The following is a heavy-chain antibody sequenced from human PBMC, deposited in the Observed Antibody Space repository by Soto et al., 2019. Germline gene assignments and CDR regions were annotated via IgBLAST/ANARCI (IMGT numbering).Heavy chain of an antibody. Sequence: QVQLVESGGGVVQPGRSLRLSCAASGFTFSNYGMHWVRQAPGKGLEWVALIWYDGSNTYYADSVKGRFTISRDNSKNTLSQQMQSPRAEDSAVSYCARVFVCSDASCRLWDAFDIWRQATMVTVSS. J-gene: IGHJ3*02. CDR1: GFTFSNYG. V-gene: IGHV3-33*01. CDR2: IWYDGSNT. CDR3: ARVFVCSDASCRLWDAFDI. D-gene: IGHD2-15*01.